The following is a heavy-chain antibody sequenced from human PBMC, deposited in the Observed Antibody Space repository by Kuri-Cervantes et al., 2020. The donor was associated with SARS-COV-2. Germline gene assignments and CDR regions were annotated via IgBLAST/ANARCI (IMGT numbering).Heavy chain of an antibody. CDR3: ARDFLVGYDY. CDR2: ISYDGSNK. V-gene: IGHV3-30*03. CDR1: GFTFSSYG. D-gene: IGHD1-26*01. Sequence: GESLKISCAASGFTFSSYGMHWVRQAPGKGLEWVAVISYDGSNKYYADSVKGRFTISRDNSKNTLYLQMNSLRAEDTAVYYCARDFLVGYDYWGQGTLVTVSS. J-gene: IGHJ4*02.